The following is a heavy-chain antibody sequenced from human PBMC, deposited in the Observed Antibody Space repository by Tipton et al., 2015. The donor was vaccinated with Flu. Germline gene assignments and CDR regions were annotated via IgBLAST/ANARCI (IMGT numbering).Heavy chain of an antibody. Sequence: TLSLTCTVSGGAVSSYFWTWIRQPPGKQLEWIGYIYYGGTTNYNPSLRSRVTFSMDTSKNQSSLRLSSVTAADTAVYYCARDSGRNYNYGMDVWGQGTTVYVSS. J-gene: IGHJ6*02. V-gene: IGHV4-59*02. CDR1: GGAVSSYF. CDR2: IYYGGTT. CDR3: ARDSGRNYNYGMDV. D-gene: IGHD2-15*01.